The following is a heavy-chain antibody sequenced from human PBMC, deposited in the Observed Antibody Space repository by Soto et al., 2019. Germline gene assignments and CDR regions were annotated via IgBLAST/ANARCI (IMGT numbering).Heavy chain of an antibody. J-gene: IGHJ2*01. CDR3: ARESHDILTGPPWVWYFDL. CDR1: GGSFSGYY. V-gene: IGHV4-34*01. D-gene: IGHD3-9*01. CDR2: INDRGSI. Sequence: QVQLQQWGAGPLRPLETLSLTGGVSGGSFSGYYWAWIRQSPGKGLEWIGEINDRGSINYNPSLKSRVSISVDTSKNHDYLNLRSVTAADTAVYYCARESHDILTGPPWVWYFDLWGRGTLVTVSS.